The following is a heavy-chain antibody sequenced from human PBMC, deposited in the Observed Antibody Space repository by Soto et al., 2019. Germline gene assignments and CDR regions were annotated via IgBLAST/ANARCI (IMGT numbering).Heavy chain of an antibody. CDR2: IIPIFGTT. Sequence: QVQLVQSGAEVKKPGSSVMVSCKASGGTFSTYAITWVRQAPGQGLEWLGGIIPIFGTTDYARKFQGRVTITAAESTSTVFIELSSLTSEATAVYYCARGVGAYYFDYWGQGTLVTVSS. CDR1: GGTFSTYA. V-gene: IGHV1-69*01. CDR3: ARGVGAYYFDY. D-gene: IGHD1-26*01. J-gene: IGHJ4*02.